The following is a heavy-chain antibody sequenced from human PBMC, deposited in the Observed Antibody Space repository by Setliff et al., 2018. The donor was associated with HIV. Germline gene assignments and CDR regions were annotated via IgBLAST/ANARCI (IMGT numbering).Heavy chain of an antibody. CDR2: IYASGST. V-gene: IGHV4-61*09. J-gene: IGHJ6*03. CDR3: ARSRESSGYYRDYYYYLDV. CDR1: GGSISSGSYY. D-gene: IGHD6-19*01. Sequence: LSLTCTVSGGSISSGSYYWSWIRQPAGKGLEWIGHIYASGSTNYNPSLKSRVTISVHTSKNQFSLKLSSVTAADTAVYYCARSRESSGYYRDYYYYLDVWGKGTTVTVSS.